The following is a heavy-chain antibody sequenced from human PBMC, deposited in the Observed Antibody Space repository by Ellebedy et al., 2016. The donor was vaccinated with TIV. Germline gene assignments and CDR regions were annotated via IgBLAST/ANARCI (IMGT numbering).Heavy chain of an antibody. CDR1: GCSSRPYY. D-gene: IGHD2-2*01. J-gene: IGHJ3*01. CDR2: AYHNGNN. V-gene: IGHV4-4*07. CDR3: AISSHSKWGDAFDV. Sequence: MPSETLSLTCIASGCSSRPYYLSWLRQPVGKGLEWVGRAYHNGNNNYSPSLRSRVTMSVNPSEIRFSLNLDSVTAADPAVYYCAISSHSKWGDAFDVWGQGTTV.